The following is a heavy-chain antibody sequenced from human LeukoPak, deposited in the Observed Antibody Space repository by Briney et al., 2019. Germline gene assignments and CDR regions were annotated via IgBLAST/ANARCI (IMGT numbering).Heavy chain of an antibody. CDR3: ARDYVMATIRDAFDI. J-gene: IGHJ3*02. CDR1: GFTFSSYS. V-gene: IGHV3-21*01. CDR2: ISSSSSSYI. D-gene: IGHD5-24*01. Sequence: PGGSLRLSCAASGFTFSSYSMNWVRQAPGKGLEWVSSISSSSSSYIYYADSVKGRFTISRDNAKNSLYLQMNSLRAEDTAVYYCARDYVMATIRDAFDIWGQGTMVTVSS.